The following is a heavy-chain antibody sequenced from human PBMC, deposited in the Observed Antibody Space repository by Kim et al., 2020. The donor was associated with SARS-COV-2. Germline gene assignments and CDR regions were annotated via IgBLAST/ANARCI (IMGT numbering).Heavy chain of an antibody. Sequence: SETLSLTCAVYGGSFSGYYWTWIRQPPGKGLEWIGEINLDARTNYSPSLRGRVTMSVDPSNNQFSLKVTSVTAADAAVYYCARGCCRNGSCKGGFGFWG. CDR1: GGSFSGYY. V-gene: IGHV4-34*01. J-gene: IGHJ4*01. CDR3: ARGCCRNGSCKGGFGF. D-gene: IGHD2-15*01. CDR2: INLDART.